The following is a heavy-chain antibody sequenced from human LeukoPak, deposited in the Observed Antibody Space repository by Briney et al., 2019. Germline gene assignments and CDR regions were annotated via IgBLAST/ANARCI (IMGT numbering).Heavy chain of an antibody. Sequence: GGSLRLSCAASGFTFSSYAMSWVRQAPGKGLEWVSAISGSGGSTYYADSVKGRFTISRDNSKNTLYLQMNSLRAEDTAVYYCAKGLRTGITMIVVVLLLDYWGQGTLVTVSS. J-gene: IGHJ4*02. CDR2: ISGSGGST. CDR1: GFTFSSYA. CDR3: AKGLRTGITMIVVVLLLDY. V-gene: IGHV3-23*01. D-gene: IGHD3-22*01.